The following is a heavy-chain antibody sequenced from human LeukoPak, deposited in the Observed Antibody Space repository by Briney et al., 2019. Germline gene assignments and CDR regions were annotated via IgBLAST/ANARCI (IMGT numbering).Heavy chain of an antibody. D-gene: IGHD2-15*01. J-gene: IGHJ4*02. CDR3: ASLHCSGGSCYFY. CDR2: IIPIFGTA. CDR1: GGTFSSYA. Sequence: GSSVKVSCKASGGTFSSYAISWVRQAPGQGLEWMGRIIPIFGTANYAQKLQGRVTITTDESTSTAYMELSSLRSEDTAVYYCASLHCSGGSCYFYWGQGTLVTVSS. V-gene: IGHV1-69*05.